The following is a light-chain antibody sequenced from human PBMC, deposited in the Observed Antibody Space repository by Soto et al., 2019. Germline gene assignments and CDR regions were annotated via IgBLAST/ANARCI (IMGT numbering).Light chain of an antibody. CDR3: SSYATGDNYV. CDR2: EVT. CDR1: SSDVGGYNH. V-gene: IGLV2-8*01. Sequence: QSALTQPPSASGSPGQSVTISCTGTSSDVGGYNHVSWYQQHPGKAPKVVIYEVTKRPSGVPDRFSGSKSDNTASLTVSGLQAEDEADYYCSSYATGDNYVFGSGTKLTVL. J-gene: IGLJ1*01.